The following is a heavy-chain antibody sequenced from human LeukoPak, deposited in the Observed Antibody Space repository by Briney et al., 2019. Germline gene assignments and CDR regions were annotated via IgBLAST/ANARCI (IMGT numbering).Heavy chain of an antibody. CDR1: GYSISNTYY. CDR2: IYYSGST. J-gene: IGHJ4*02. CDR3: ARDKVPGDY. Sequence: SETLSLTCTVSGYSISNTYYWGWIRQPPGKGLEWIGSIYYSGSTLYNPSLKSRVTMSIDTSKDQFSLKLSSVTAADTAVYYCARDKVPGDYWGQGTLVTVSS. V-gene: IGHV4-38-2*02.